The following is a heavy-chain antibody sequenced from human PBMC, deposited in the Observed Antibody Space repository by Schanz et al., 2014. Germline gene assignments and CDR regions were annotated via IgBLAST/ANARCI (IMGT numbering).Heavy chain of an antibody. D-gene: IGHD3-10*01. CDR1: GFDFNSYS. CDR2: IATSSSTR. Sequence: EVRLVESGGGLVQPGGSLRLSCEASGFDFNSYSMNWVRQVPGKGLEWLSYIATSSSTRHYADSVKGRVTISRDNAKNSVSLQMRILRVEDTAVYYCASGVHVSSLQKGLQFWGRGTLVIVSS. J-gene: IGHJ1*01. V-gene: IGHV3-48*01. CDR3: ASGVHVSSLQKGLQF.